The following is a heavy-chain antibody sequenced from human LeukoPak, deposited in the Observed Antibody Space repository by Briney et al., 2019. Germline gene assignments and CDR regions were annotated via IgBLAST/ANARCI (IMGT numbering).Heavy chain of an antibody. Sequence: ASVKVSCKASGYTFTSYAFRWVRQAPGQGLEWMGWISAYNGNTNYAQKFQGRVTMTTDTSTSTAYMDLNSLRSEDTAVYYCARVVYYGSGEKGQFDSWGQGTLVTVSS. V-gene: IGHV1-18*01. D-gene: IGHD3-10*01. J-gene: IGHJ4*02. CDR1: GYTFTSYA. CDR3: ARVVYYGSGEKGQFDS. CDR2: ISAYNGNT.